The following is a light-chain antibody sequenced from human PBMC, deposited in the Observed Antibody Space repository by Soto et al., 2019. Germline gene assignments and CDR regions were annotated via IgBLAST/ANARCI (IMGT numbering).Light chain of an antibody. Sequence: LTQSPGTLSVSPGERATLSCRASQSINSDYLAWYQQRRGQLPRILIYVASVRATGIPDRFSGSGSGTDFTLTISRVEPEDFAVYYCQQYGSSLYTFGQGTKLEIK. J-gene: IGKJ2*01. V-gene: IGKV3-20*01. CDR1: QSINSDY. CDR2: VAS. CDR3: QQYGSSLYT.